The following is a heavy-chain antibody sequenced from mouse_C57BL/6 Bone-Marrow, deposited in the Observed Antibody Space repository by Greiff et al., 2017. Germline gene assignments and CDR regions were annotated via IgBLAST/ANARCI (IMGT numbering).Heavy chain of an antibody. J-gene: IGHJ3*01. CDR1: GYTFTDYE. CDR3: TRRREKRFHEGVAD. Sequence: QVQLQQSGAELVRPGASVTLSCKASGYTFTDYEMHWVKQTPVHGLEWIGAIDPETGGTAYNQKFKGKAILTADKSSSTAYMELRSLTSEDSAVYYCTRRREKRFHEGVADWGQGTLVTVSA. V-gene: IGHV1-15*01. CDR2: IDPETGGT.